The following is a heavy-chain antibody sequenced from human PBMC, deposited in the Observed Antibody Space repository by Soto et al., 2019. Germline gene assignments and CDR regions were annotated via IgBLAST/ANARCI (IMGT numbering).Heavy chain of an antibody. J-gene: IGHJ4*01. CDR1: GFTFSNYW. Sequence: GGSLRLSCAASGFTFSNYWMSWVRQAPGKGLEWVANINQDVTEKNFLDSVMGRFTISRDNAKSSLLLQMNSLRVEDTAVYYCARDRGYSSFDYWGQGTPVTVSS. V-gene: IGHV3-7*03. CDR3: ARDRGYSSFDY. D-gene: IGHD4-4*01. CDR2: INQDVTEK.